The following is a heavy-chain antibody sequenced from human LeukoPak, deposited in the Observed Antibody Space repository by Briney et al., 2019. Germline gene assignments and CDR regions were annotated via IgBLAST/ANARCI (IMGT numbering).Heavy chain of an antibody. V-gene: IGHV3-43D*03. CDR2: ISWDGGST. CDR1: GLTFDDYA. Sequence: GGSLRLSCAASGLTFDDYAMHWVRQAPGKGLEWVSLISWDGGSTYYADSVKGRFTISRDNSKNSLYLQMNSLRAEDTALYYCAKSGILCSSTSCYEDYMDVWGKGTTVTVSS. J-gene: IGHJ6*03. CDR3: AKSGILCSSTSCYEDYMDV. D-gene: IGHD2-2*01.